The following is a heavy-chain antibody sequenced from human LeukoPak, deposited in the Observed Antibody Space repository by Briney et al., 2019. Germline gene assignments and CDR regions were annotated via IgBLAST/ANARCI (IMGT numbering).Heavy chain of an antibody. CDR2: IYTSGST. CDR3: ARSRRKILGKNDAFDI. J-gene: IGHJ3*02. V-gene: IGHV4-61*02. Sequence: TRSETLSLTCTVSGGSISSGSYYWSWIRQPAGKGLEWIGRIYTSGSTNYNPSLKSRVTISVDTSKSQFSLKLSSVTAADTAVYYCARSRRKILGKNDAFDIWGQGTMVTVSS. CDR1: GGSISSGSYY. D-gene: IGHD3-16*01.